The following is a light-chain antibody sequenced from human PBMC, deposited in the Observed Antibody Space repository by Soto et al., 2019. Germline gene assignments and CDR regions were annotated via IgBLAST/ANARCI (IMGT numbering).Light chain of an antibody. Sequence: DIRMTQSPSTLSASVGDRFTITCRASQSINRRLAWYQQKPGKAPNLLIYDASTLESGVPARFSGGDSGTEFTLTISSLQPDDFTTFYCQQYNSYPWTFGQGTKVDIK. CDR2: DAS. V-gene: IGKV1-5*01. J-gene: IGKJ1*01. CDR3: QQYNSYPWT. CDR1: QSINRR.